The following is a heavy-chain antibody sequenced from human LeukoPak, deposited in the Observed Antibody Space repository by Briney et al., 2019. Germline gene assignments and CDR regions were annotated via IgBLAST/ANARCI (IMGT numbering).Heavy chain of an antibody. CDR3: ARTLEITFGGVIRYYYYGMDV. CDR1: GGSISSSSYY. CDR2: IYYSGST. J-gene: IGHJ6*02. V-gene: IGHV4-39*07. Sequence: SETLSLTCTVSGGSISSSSYYWGWIRQPPGKGLEWIGSIYYSGSTYYNPSLKSRVTISVDTSKNQFSLKLSSVTAADTAVYYCARTLEITFGGVIRYYYYGMDVWGQGTTVTVS. D-gene: IGHD3-16*02.